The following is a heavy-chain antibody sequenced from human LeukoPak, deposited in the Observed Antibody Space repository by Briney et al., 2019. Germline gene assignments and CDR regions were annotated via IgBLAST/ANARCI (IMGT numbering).Heavy chain of an antibody. J-gene: IGHJ4*02. Sequence: GASVKVSCKASGYTFTGYYMHWVRQAPGQGLEWMGWINPNSGGTNYAQKFQGRVTMTRDTSISTAYMELSRLRPDDTAVYYCARDWDGRGVGDFWGQGTLVTVSS. CDR2: INPNSGGT. V-gene: IGHV1-2*02. CDR1: GYTFTGYY. CDR3: ARDWDGRGVGDF. D-gene: IGHD3-10*02.